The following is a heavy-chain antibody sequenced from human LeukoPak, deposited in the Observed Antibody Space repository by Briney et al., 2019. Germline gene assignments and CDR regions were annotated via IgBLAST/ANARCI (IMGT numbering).Heavy chain of an antibody. CDR1: GFTFSSYA. Sequence: GGSLRLSCAASGFTFSSYAMSWVRQAPGKGLEWVSSISGSGTNTDYADSVKGRFTISRDNAKNTLNLQMNSLRAEDTAVYYCATSKYSGSYWGQGTLVTVSS. J-gene: IGHJ4*02. CDR3: ATSKYSGSY. D-gene: IGHD1-26*01. V-gene: IGHV3-23*01. CDR2: ISGSGTNT.